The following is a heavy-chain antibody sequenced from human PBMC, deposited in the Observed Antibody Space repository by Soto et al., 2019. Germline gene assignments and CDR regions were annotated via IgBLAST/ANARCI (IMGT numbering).Heavy chain of an antibody. Sequence: TLSVTCAVYGGSLSGYYWSWIRQAPVGGLEWIGEINHSGSTNYNPSLKSRVTISVDTSKNQFSLKLRSVTAADTAVYYCARGLYYDFWSGYHNWFDPWGQGTLVTVSS. CDR1: GGSLSGYY. CDR3: ARGLYYDFWSGYHNWFDP. J-gene: IGHJ5*02. V-gene: IGHV4-34*01. D-gene: IGHD3-3*01. CDR2: INHSGST.